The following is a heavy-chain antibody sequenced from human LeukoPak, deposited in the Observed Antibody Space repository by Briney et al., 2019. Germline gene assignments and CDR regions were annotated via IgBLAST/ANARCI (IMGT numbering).Heavy chain of an antibody. CDR2: ISSNGGST. CDR3: VKSNGYSSSWYCY. CDR1: GFTFSSYA. Sequence: GGSLRLSCSASGFTFSSYAMHWVRQAPGRGLEYVSAISSNGGSTYYADSVKGRFTISRDNSKNTLYLQMSSLRAEDTAVYYCVKSNGYSSSWYCYWGQGTLVTASS. D-gene: IGHD6-13*01. V-gene: IGHV3-64D*09. J-gene: IGHJ4*02.